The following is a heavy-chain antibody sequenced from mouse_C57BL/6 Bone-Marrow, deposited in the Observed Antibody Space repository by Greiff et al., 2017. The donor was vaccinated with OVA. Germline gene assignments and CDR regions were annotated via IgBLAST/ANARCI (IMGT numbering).Heavy chain of an antibody. Sequence: EVKVVESGGGLVKPGGSLKLSCAASGFTFSDYGMHWVRQAPEKGLEWVAYISSGSSTIYYADTVKGRFTISRDNAKNTLFLQMTSLRSEDTAMYYCAKSELGPYYFDYWGQGTTLTVSS. CDR3: AKSELGPYYFDY. V-gene: IGHV5-17*01. D-gene: IGHD4-1*01. J-gene: IGHJ2*01. CDR2: ISSGSSTI. CDR1: GFTFSDYG.